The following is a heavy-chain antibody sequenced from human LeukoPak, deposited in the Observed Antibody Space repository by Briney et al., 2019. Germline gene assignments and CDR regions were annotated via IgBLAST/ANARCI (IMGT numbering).Heavy chain of an antibody. CDR1: GGSISRGGYY. CDR3: ARAGSIAAPSYYYGMDV. Sequence: SETLSLTCTVSGGSISRGGYYWSWLRQHPGTGLEWIGYIYYSGSTYYNPSLKSRVTISVDTSKNQFSLKLSSVTAADTAVYYCARAGSIAAPSYYYGMDVWGQGTTVTVSS. D-gene: IGHD6-6*01. V-gene: IGHV4-31*03. J-gene: IGHJ6*02. CDR2: IYYSGST.